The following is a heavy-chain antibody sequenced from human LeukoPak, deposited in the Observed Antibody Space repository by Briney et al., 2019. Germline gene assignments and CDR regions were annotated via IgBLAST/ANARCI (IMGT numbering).Heavy chain of an antibody. CDR2: TGGRGDNS. CDR1: GLTFSNYA. V-gene: IGHV3-23*01. J-gene: IGHJ4*02. D-gene: IGHD3-10*01. CDR3: AKYFYGEKDFRPGRRYFDF. Sequence: GGSLRLSCAASGLTFSNYALSWVRQAPGKGPEWVSATGGRGDNSYYADSVKGRFTISRDNSKNTLFLQMNSLRAEDTGVYFCAKYFYGEKDFRPGRRYFDFWGQGTLVTVSS.